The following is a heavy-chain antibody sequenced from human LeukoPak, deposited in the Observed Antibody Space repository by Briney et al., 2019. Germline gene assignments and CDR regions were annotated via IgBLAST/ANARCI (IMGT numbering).Heavy chain of an antibody. D-gene: IGHD1-26*01. CDR3: AKDMSSGSYYRREAGDGFGFDY. V-gene: IGHV3-23*01. CDR1: GFTFSSYA. CDR2: ISGSTGST. Sequence: GGSVRLSCAASGFTFSSYAMSWVRQAPGKGLEWVSVISGSTGSTHYADSVKGRFTISRDNAKNSLYLQMNSLRAEDTALYYCAKDMSSGSYYRREAGDGFGFDYWGQGTLVTVSS. J-gene: IGHJ4*02.